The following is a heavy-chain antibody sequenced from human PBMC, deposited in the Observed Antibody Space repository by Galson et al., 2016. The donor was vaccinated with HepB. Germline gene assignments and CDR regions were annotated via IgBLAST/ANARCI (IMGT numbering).Heavy chain of an antibody. D-gene: IGHD4-23*01. CDR3: ARSYGGYAFDI. Sequence: ETLSLTCSVSGGSISPYFWSWIRRPPGKGLEWIAYIYFSGTTNYNPSLKSRVTISLDTSKGQFSLKVTSVTAADSAVYYCARSYGGYAFDIWGQGTMVTVSS. CDR2: IYFSGTT. V-gene: IGHV4-59*01. CDR1: GGSISPYF. J-gene: IGHJ3*02.